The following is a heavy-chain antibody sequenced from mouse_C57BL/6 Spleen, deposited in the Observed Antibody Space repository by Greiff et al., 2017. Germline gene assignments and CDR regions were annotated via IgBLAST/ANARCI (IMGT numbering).Heavy chain of an antibody. CDR2: ISSGSSTI. J-gene: IGHJ2*01. CDR3: ARVNDYYGSSYVDYFDY. D-gene: IGHD1-1*01. CDR1: GFTFSDYG. V-gene: IGHV5-17*01. Sequence: EVKLVESGGGLVKPGGSLKLSCAASGFTFSDYGMHWVRQAPEKGLEWVAYISSGSSTIYYADTVKGRFTISRDNAKNTLFLQMTSLRSEDTAMYYCARVNDYYGSSYVDYFDYWGQGTTLTVSS.